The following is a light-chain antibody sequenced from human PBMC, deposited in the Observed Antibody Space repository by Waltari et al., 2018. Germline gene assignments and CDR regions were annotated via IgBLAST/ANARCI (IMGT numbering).Light chain of an antibody. V-gene: IGLV6-57*03. Sequence: NFMLTQPHSVSESPGKTVTISCTRSSGSIASNYVQWYQQRPGSAPTTVIHEDNQRPSGVPARFSGSIDSSSNSASLTISGLKTEDEADYYCQSYDSSNRWVFGGGTKLTVL. J-gene: IGLJ3*02. CDR3: QSYDSSNRWV. CDR1: SGSIASNY. CDR2: EDN.